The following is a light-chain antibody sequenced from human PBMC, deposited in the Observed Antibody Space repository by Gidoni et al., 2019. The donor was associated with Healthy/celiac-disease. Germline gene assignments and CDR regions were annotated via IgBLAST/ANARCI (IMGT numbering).Light chain of an antibody. CDR2: GAS. CDR3: QQYNNWPPYT. J-gene: IGKJ2*01. V-gene: IGKV3-15*01. Sequence: PATLSVSPGERATLSCRASQSVSSNLAWYQQKPGQAPRLLICGASTRATGIPASFSGSGSGTEFTLTISSLQSEDFAVYYCQQYNNWPPYTFGQGTKLEIK. CDR1: QSVSSN.